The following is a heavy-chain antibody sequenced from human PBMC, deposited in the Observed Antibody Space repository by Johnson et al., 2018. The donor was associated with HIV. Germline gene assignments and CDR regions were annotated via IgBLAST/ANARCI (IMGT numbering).Heavy chain of an antibody. CDR3: ARDYYDSSGYHHAFDI. CDR2: ISYDGSNE. Sequence: QVQLVESGGGVVQPGGSLRLSCVASGFTFSDYAMHWVRQAPGKGLEWVAVISYDGSNEYYADSVKGRFTISRDNSKNTLYLQMSSLRAGDTAVYYCARDYYDSSGYHHAFDIWGQGTMVTVSS. V-gene: IGHV3-30*04. CDR1: GFTFSDYA. J-gene: IGHJ3*02. D-gene: IGHD3-22*01.